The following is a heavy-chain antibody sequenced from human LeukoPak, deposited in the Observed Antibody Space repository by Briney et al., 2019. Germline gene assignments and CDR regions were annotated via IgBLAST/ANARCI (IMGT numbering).Heavy chain of an antibody. D-gene: IGHD5-12*01. J-gene: IGHJ5*02. Sequence: SETLSLTCTVSGGSTSRYYWSWIRQPPGKGLEWIGNIYYNGSTNYKPSLKSRVTISVHTSKNQFSLNLRSLTAADTAVYYCARGGYSGYAFDRWGQGTRVTFSS. V-gene: IGHV4-59*01. CDR2: IYYNGST. CDR3: ARGGYSGYAFDR. CDR1: GGSTSRYY.